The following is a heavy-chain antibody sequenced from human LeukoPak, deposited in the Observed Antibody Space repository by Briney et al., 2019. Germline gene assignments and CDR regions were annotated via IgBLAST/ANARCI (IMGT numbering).Heavy chain of an antibody. CDR2: MIPIFGTA. D-gene: IGHD2-2*01. Sequence: SVKVSCKVSGYTLTELSMHWVRQAPGQGLEWRVGMIPIFGTANYAQKFQGRVTITTDGSTSTAYLELSSLRSEDTAVYYCARDIVVAPRSWFHPWGQGTLLPVPS. CDR3: ARDIVVAPRSWFHP. CDR1: GYTLTELS. V-gene: IGHV1-69*05. J-gene: IGHJ5*02.